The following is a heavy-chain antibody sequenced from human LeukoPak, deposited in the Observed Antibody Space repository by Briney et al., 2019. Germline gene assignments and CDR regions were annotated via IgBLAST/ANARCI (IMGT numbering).Heavy chain of an antibody. J-gene: IGHJ5*02. CDR3: APDDYGDYGPWFDP. Sequence: ASVKVSCKASGYTFTGYYMHWVRQAPGQGLEWMGRIIPILGIANYAQKFQGRVTITADKSTSTAYMELSSLRSEDTAVYYCAPDDYGDYGPWFDPWGQGTLVTVSS. CDR1: GYTFTGYY. D-gene: IGHD4-17*01. V-gene: IGHV1-69*02. CDR2: IIPILGIA.